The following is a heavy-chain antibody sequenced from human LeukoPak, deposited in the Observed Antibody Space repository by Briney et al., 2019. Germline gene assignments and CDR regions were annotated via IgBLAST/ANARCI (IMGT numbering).Heavy chain of an antibody. V-gene: IGHV4-4*07. D-gene: IGHD3-22*01. CDR3: ARVVIVVASSSYYYYYMYG. Sequence: SDTLSLTCTVSGASLSSDYWSWIREPGGEGLEWIGRIYTSGSTIHSPSLKSRVTMSVDTSKNQVSLKLSSVTAADTAVYYCARVVIVVASSSYYYYYMYGRGKGTTLTVSS. J-gene: IGHJ6*03. CDR1: GASLSSDY. CDR2: IYTSGST.